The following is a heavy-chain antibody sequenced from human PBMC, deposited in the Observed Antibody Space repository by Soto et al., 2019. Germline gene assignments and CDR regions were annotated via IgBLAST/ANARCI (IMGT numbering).Heavy chain of an antibody. V-gene: IGHV1-69*06. D-gene: IGHD6-6*01. CDR2: IIPIFGTA. Sequence: SVNVACKASGGTFSSYSISWVRQAPGQGLEWMGGIIPIFGTANYAQKFQGRVTITADKSTSTAYMELRSLRSEDTDVYYCARAAEQLVRRYYYGMDVWGQGTTVSVS. J-gene: IGHJ6*02. CDR1: GGTFSSYS. CDR3: ARAAEQLVRRYYYGMDV.